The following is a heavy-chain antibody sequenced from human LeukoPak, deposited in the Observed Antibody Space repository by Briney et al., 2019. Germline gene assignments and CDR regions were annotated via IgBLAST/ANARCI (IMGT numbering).Heavy chain of an antibody. Sequence: SEPLSLTCTVSDDSISSNDYYWGRIRQPPGEGLEWIGSISYSGSTYYKPSLKSRVTISVDTSKNQFSLKLSSVTAADTAVYYCARRCAGGDCYGAFDYWGQGTLVTVSS. CDR3: ARRCAGGDCYGAFDY. J-gene: IGHJ4*02. CDR1: DDSISSNDYY. D-gene: IGHD2-21*01. CDR2: ISYSGST. V-gene: IGHV4-39*01.